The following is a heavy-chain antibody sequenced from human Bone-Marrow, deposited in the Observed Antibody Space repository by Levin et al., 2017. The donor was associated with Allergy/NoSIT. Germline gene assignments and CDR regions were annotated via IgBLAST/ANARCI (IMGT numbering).Heavy chain of an antibody. Sequence: LSLTCAASGFSVSLYDIHWVRQAPGKGLEWVSLMSYDETKEHYADSVKGRFTISRANSNNTLSLQMNTLTPEDTATYYCARRRQVATKWNFDGLDVWGPGTTVTVSS. CDR2: MSYDETKE. D-gene: IGHD1-7*01. J-gene: IGHJ6*02. V-gene: IGHV3-30*04. CDR3: ARRRQVATKWNFDGLDV. CDR1: GFSVSLYD.